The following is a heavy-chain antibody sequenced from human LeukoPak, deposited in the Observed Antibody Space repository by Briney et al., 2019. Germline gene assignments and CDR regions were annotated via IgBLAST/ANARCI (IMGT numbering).Heavy chain of an antibody. D-gene: IGHD1-1*01. V-gene: IGHV4-31*03. CDR2: IYYSGST. J-gene: IGHJ5*02. CDR1: GGSISSDDHY. Sequence: SETLSLTCTVSGGSISSDDHYWSWIRQHPGKSLEWIGYIYYSGSTNYNPSLKSRVTISVDTSKNQFSLKLSSVTAADTAVYYRATRPELERGWFDPWGQGTLVTVSS. CDR3: ATRPELERGWFDP.